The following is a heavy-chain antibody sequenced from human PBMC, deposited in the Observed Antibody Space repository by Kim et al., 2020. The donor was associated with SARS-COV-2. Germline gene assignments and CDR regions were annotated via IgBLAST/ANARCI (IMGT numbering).Heavy chain of an antibody. V-gene: IGHV1-18*01. CDR1: GYTFTSYG. D-gene: IGHD2-21*01. J-gene: IGHJ6*02. Sequence: ASMKVSCKASGYTFTSYGISWVRQAPGQGLEWMGWISAYNGNTNYAQKLQGRVTMTTDTSTSTAYMELRSLRSDDTAVYYCARGGLTPTRYYYGMDVWGQGTTVTVSS. CDR2: ISAYNGNT. CDR3: ARGGLTPTRYYYGMDV.